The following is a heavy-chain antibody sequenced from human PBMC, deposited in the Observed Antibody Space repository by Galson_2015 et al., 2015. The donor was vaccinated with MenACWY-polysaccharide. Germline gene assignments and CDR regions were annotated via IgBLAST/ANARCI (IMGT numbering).Heavy chain of an antibody. J-gene: IGHJ4*02. CDR3: ARGRRDTAVPGTAVFLFDY. D-gene: IGHD6-19*01. CDR1: GYTFTNYD. Sequence: SVKVSCKASGYTFTNYDINWVRQATGQGLEWMGWMNPNSGNTGYAQKFQGRVTTTRNTSISTAYMGLSSLRSEDTAVYYCARGRRDTAVPGTAVFLFDYWGQGTLVTVSS. V-gene: IGHV1-8*01. CDR2: MNPNSGNT.